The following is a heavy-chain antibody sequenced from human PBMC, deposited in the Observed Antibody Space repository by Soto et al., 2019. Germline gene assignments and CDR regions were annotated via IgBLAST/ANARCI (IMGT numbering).Heavy chain of an antibody. D-gene: IGHD4-17*01. J-gene: IGHJ4*02. V-gene: IGHV3-73*02. CDR3: TPTVTLRGFDY. Sequence: EVQLAESGGGLVQPGGSLKLSCAASGFTFSGSAMHWVRQTSGKGLEWVGRIRTKANDYATVYSASVKGRFTISRDDSKNTAYLQMSSLRPEDTALYYCTPTVTLRGFDYWGQGTLVTVSS. CDR2: IRTKANDYAT. CDR1: GFTFSGSA.